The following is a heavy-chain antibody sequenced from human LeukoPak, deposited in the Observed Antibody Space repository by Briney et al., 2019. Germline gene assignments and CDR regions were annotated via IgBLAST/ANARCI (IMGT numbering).Heavy chain of an antibody. V-gene: IGHV4-39*01. D-gene: IGHD6-19*01. CDR2: IYYSGST. CDR3: ARLRQWLVKGFDY. Sequence: WVRQPPGKGLEWIGSIYYSGSTYYNPSLKSRVTISVDTSKNQFSLKLSSVTAADTAVYYCARLRQWLVKGFDYWGQGTLVTVSS. J-gene: IGHJ4*02.